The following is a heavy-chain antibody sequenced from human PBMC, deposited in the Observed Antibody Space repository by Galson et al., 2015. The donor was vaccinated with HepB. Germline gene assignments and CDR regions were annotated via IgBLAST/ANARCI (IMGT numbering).Heavy chain of an antibody. CDR3: ARDGAATYYYGMDV. CDR1: GFTVSSNY. Sequence: SLRLSCAASGFTVSSNYMSWVRQAPGKGLEWVSVIYSGGSTHYADSVKGRFTISRDNSKNTLYLQMNSLRAEDTAVYYCARDGAATYYYGMDVWGQGTTVTVSS. D-gene: IGHD2-15*01. CDR2: IYSGGST. J-gene: IGHJ6*02. V-gene: IGHV3-53*01.